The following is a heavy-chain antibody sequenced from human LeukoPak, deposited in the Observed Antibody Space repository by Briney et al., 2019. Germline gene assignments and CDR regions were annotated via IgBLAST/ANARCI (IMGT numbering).Heavy chain of an antibody. CDR2: IKTSGADT. J-gene: IGHJ5*02. V-gene: IGHV1-46*01. CDR3: ARGAPYYDTRSSWFDP. CDR1: GYIFTSYY. Sequence: SVKDSCKASGYIFTSYYMHGLRQAAGQELAWMGIIKTSGADTSYAQKFQGRVTLTRATSTSTVSMERSSLRSEDTAVYYCARGAPYYDTRSSWFDPWGQGTLVPSPQ. D-gene: IGHD3-22*01.